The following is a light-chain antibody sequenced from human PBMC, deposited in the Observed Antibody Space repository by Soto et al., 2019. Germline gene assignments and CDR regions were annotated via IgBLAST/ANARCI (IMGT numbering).Light chain of an antibody. CDR1: SSDVGGYNY. Sequence: QSALTQPASVSGSPGQSITISCTGTSSDVGGYNYVSWYQQPPGKAPKLMIYEVSNRPSGDSNRFSGSKSGNTASLTISGLQAEDEADYYCSSYTSSSTLVFGGGTKLTVL. V-gene: IGLV2-14*01. J-gene: IGLJ2*01. CDR2: EVS. CDR3: SSYTSSSTLV.